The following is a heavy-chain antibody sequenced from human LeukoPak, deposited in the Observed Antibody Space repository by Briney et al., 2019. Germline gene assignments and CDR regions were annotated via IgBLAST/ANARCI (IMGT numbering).Heavy chain of an antibody. CDR1: GYTFTSYG. J-gene: IGHJ4*02. CDR2: ISAYNGNT. CDR3: ARDIYSYGSGSFFDY. Sequence: ASVNVSCKASGYTFTSYGISWVRQAPGQGLEWMGGISAYNGNTNYAQKLQGRVTMTTDTSTSTAYMELRSLRSDDTAVYYCARDIYSYGSGSFFDYWGQGTLVTVSS. D-gene: IGHD3-10*01. V-gene: IGHV1-18*01.